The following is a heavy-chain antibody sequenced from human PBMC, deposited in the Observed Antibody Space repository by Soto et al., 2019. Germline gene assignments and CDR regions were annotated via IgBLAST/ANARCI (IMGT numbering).Heavy chain of an antibody. V-gene: IGHV3-49*03. CDR1: GFTFGDYA. Sequence: PGGSLRLSCTASGFTFGDYAMSWFRQAPGKGLEWVGFIRSKAYGGTTEYAASVKGRFTISRDDSKSIAYLQMNSLKTEDTAVYYCTLVYSSGWYGRRGTHGMDVWGQGTTVTVSS. D-gene: IGHD6-19*01. J-gene: IGHJ6*02. CDR2: IRSKAYGGTT. CDR3: TLVYSSGWYGRRGTHGMDV.